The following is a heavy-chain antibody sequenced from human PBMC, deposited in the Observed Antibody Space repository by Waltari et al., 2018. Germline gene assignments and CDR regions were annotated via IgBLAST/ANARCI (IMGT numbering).Heavy chain of an antibody. J-gene: IGHJ4*02. CDR3: AKDMFETSSGSDY. CDR2: LRHDGGNI. V-gene: IGHV3-30*02. CDR1: GFPFSNYP. D-gene: IGHD3-10*02. Sequence: QVQLEESGGGVVQPGGSLRLSCAASGFPFSNYPMNWVRQAPGKGVEWVAFLRHDGGNIRYADSVKGRFTISRDNSRDTLYLQMNSLRVEDTAVYYCAKDMFETSSGSDYWGQGTLVFVSS.